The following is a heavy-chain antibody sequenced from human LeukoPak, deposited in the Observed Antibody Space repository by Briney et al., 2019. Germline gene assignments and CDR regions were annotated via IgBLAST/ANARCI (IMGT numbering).Heavy chain of an antibody. D-gene: IGHD4/OR15-4a*01. CDR3: ANGLRSRAYYFDY. Sequence: GGSLKLSCAASGFTFSSYWMSWVRQAPGKGLEWVASIKQDGSEKYYVDSVKGRFTISRDNAKNSLYLQMNSLRAEDTAVYYCANGLRSRAYYFDYWGQGTLVTVSS. V-gene: IGHV3-7*03. CDR1: GFTFSSYW. CDR2: IKQDGSEK. J-gene: IGHJ4*02.